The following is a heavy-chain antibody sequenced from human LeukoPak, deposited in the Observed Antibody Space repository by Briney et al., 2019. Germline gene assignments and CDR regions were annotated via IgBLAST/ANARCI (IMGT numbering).Heavy chain of an antibody. D-gene: IGHD3-10*01. Sequence: GGSLRLSCAASGFTFSSYWMSWVHQAPGKGLEWVANIKQDGSEKYYVDSVKGRFTISRDNAKNSLYLQMNSLRAEDTAVYYCASEFMVRGVISFDYWGQGTLVTVSS. CDR3: ASEFMVRGVISFDY. CDR2: IKQDGSEK. CDR1: GFTFSSYW. V-gene: IGHV3-7*01. J-gene: IGHJ4*02.